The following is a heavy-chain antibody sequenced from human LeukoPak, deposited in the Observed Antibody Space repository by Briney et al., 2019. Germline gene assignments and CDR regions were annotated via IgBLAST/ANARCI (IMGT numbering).Heavy chain of an antibody. V-gene: IGHV3-64D*09. D-gene: IGHD4-17*01. CDR2: ISNNGGST. CDR3: VRSVTTLSDFHN. CDR1: EFTLSSYI. J-gene: IGHJ4*02. Sequence: GGSLRLSCLASEFTLSSYIMHWVRQAPGKGLEYVSAISNNGGSTYYADSVKGRFTISRDNSKNTLYLQMNSLRPEDTAVYYCVRSVTTLSDFHNWGQATVLTVSS.